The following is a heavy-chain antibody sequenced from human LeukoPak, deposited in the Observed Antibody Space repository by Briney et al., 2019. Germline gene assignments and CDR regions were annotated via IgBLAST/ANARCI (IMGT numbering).Heavy chain of an antibody. CDR2: IYYSGST. CDR3: ARTKAAAGTGVDFDY. D-gene: IGHD6-13*01. Sequence: SETLSLTCTVSGGSISSYYWSWIRQPPGKGLEWIGYIYYSGSTNYNPSLKSRVTISVDTSKNQFSLKLSSVTAADTAVYYCARTKAAAGTGVDFDYWGQGTLVTVSS. CDR1: GGSISSYY. J-gene: IGHJ4*02. V-gene: IGHV4-59*01.